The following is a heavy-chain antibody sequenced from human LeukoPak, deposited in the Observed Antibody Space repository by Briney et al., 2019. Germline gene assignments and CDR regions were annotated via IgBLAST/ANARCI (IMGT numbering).Heavy chain of an antibody. CDR3: ARDRGEGYSGYDGFDY. CDR1: GFTFSSYS. Sequence: PGGSLRLSCAASGFTFSSYSMNWVRQAPGKGLEWVSSFSGRSNYIYYADSVRGRFTISRDNAKNSLYLQMNSLRAEDTAMYYCARDRGEGYSGYDGFDYWGQGTLVTVSS. CDR2: FSGRSNYI. J-gene: IGHJ4*02. V-gene: IGHV3-21*01. D-gene: IGHD5-12*01.